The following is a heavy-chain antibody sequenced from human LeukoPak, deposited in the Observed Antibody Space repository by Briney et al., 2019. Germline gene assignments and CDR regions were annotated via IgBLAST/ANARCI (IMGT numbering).Heavy chain of an antibody. J-gene: IGHJ4*02. V-gene: IGHV3-30*18. Sequence: GTSLRLSCAASGFTFSSNGMHWVRQAPGKGLEWVAVISYDGTKTYYADSVKGRFTISRDNAKNSLYLQMNSLRTEDTALYYCAKGSSSWYYPHFDHWGQGTLVTVSS. CDR1: GFTFSSNG. CDR2: ISYDGTKT. CDR3: AKGSSSWYYPHFDH. D-gene: IGHD6-13*01.